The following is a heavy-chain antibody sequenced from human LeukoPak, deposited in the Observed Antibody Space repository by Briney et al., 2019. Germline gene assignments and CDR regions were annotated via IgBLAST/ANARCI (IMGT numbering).Heavy chain of an antibody. CDR2: ISSDGNSK. CDR1: GFTFSSYG. Sequence: PGRSLRLSCAASGFTFSSYGMHWVRQAPGKGLEWVAVISSDGNSKYYADSVKGRFTISRDNSKNTLYLEMNSLRAEDTAVYYCAKGGAVAGLRLHFDNWGQGTLVTVSS. D-gene: IGHD6-19*01. CDR3: AKGGAVAGLRLHFDN. J-gene: IGHJ4*02. V-gene: IGHV3-30*18.